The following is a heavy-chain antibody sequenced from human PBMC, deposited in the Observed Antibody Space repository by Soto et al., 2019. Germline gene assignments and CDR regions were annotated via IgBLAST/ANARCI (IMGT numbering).Heavy chain of an antibody. CDR2: IYYTGST. Sequence: QVQLQESGPGLVKPSETLSLTCTVSGGSISSYYWSWILQPPGKGLEWIGYIYYTGSTNYNPSLKSRVTISADASKIQFSLKLSSVTAADTAVYYCARDTSSSSSGGMDVWGQGTTVTVSS. D-gene: IGHD6-6*01. CDR1: GGSISSYY. CDR3: ARDTSSSSSGGMDV. V-gene: IGHV4-59*01. J-gene: IGHJ6*02.